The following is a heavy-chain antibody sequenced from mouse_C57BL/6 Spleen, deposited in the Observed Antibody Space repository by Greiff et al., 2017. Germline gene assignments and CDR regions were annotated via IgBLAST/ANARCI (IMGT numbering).Heavy chain of an antibody. V-gene: IGHV14-4*01. J-gene: IGHJ2*01. CDR1: GFNIKDDY. Sequence: VQLQQSGAELVRPGASVKLSCTASGFNIKDDYMHWVKQRPEQGLEWIGWIDPENGDTEYASKFQGKATITADTSSNTAYLQLSSLTSEDTAVYYCTSLITTVVADFDDWGQGTTLTVSS. CDR3: TSLITTVVADFDD. CDR2: IDPENGDT. D-gene: IGHD1-1*01.